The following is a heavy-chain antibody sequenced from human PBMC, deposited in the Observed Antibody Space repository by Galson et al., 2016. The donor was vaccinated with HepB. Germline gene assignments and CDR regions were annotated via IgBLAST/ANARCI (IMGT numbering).Heavy chain of an antibody. CDR2: ISSSGRT. D-gene: IGHD2-2*01. Sequence: SETLSLTCTVSGGSISSSSYYWGWIRQSPGKGREWIGSISSSGRTYYNPSLESRVSISVDTSKKQCSLKLTSVTAADTAVDHCARLISSSTSWRFDYWGQGTLLTVSS. CDR1: GGSISSSSYY. CDR3: ARLISSSTSWRFDY. V-gene: IGHV4-39*01. J-gene: IGHJ4*02.